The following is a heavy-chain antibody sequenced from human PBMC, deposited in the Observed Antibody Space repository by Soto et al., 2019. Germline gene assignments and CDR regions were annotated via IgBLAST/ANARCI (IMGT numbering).Heavy chain of an antibody. CDR2: LYSTSST. CDR1: GDSVTLYY. J-gene: IGHJ4*02. CDR3: ARAIDDYYFDS. V-gene: IGHV4-4*07. D-gene: IGHD3-16*01. Sequence: PSETLSLTCAVSGDSVTLYYWSWIRQPAGKGLEWIGHLYSTSSTNYNPSLKSRVTMSVDTSKNQFSLKLSSVTAADTAVYYCARAIDDYYFDSWGQGTLVTVSS.